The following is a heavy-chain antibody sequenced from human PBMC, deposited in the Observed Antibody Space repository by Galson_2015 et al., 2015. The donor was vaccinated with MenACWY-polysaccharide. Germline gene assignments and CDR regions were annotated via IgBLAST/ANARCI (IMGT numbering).Heavy chain of an antibody. CDR3: ARDGMAMATIPFDY. CDR2: IRSSSSYI. CDR1: GFTVSSYP. J-gene: IGHJ4*02. Sequence: SLRLSCAASGFTVSSYPMNWVRQAPGKGLEWVSSIRSSSSYIYYADSVRGRFTISRDNAKNSLCLQMNSVRAEDTAVYYCARDGMAMATIPFDYWGQGTLVTVSS. D-gene: IGHD5-24*01. V-gene: IGHV3-21*01.